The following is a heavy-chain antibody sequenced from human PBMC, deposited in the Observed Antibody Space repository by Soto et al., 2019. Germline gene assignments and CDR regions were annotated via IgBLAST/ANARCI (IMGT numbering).Heavy chain of an antibody. J-gene: IGHJ4*02. D-gene: IGHD3-10*01. CDR3: ATPPGGGGY. CDR2: IYSGGYT. CDR1: GFTVSNNY. V-gene: IGHV3-53*01. Sequence: EVQLVESGGGLIQPGGSLRLSCAVSGFTVSNNYMSWVRQAPGKGLEGVSVIYSGGYTAYGDSVKGRFTISRDNSKNTLYPQKNTLGADDPAFFSGATPPGGGGYWGQGTLVTVSS.